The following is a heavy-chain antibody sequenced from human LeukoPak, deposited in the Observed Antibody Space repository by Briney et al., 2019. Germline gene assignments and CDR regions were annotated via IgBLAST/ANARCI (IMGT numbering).Heavy chain of an antibody. V-gene: IGHV3-21*01. CDR3: ARDLIVVVPAAILYYYYGMDV. D-gene: IGHD2-2*02. CDR2: ISSSSSYI. CDR1: GFTFSSYS. J-gene: IGHJ6*02. Sequence: PGGSLRLSCAASGFTFSSYSMNWVRQAPGKGLEWVSSISSSSSYIYYADSVKGRFTISRDNAKNSLYLQMNSLRAEDTAVYYCARDLIVVVPAAILYYYYGMDVWGQGTTVTVSS.